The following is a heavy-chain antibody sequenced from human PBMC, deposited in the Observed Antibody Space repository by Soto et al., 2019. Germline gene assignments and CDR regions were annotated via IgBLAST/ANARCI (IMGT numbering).Heavy chain of an antibody. CDR1: GGSISSSSYY. Sequence: PSETLSLTCTVSGGSISSSSYYWGWIRQPPGKGLEWIGSIYYSGSTYYNPSLKSRVTISVDTSKNQFSLKLSSVTAADTAVYYCARVRVYYGSGSYNFYYGMDVWGQGTTVTVSS. CDR2: IYYSGST. D-gene: IGHD3-10*01. CDR3: ARVRVYYGSGSYNFYYGMDV. J-gene: IGHJ6*02. V-gene: IGHV4-39*01.